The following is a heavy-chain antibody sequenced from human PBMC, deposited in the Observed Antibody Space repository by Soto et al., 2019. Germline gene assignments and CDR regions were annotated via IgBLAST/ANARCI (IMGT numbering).Heavy chain of an antibody. CDR3: ARGTPLLRCYLDFYYYGTDG. V-gene: IGHV1-2*04. D-gene: IGHD3-22*01. J-gene: IGHJ6*02. Sequence: ASVKVSCKASGYTFTGYYMPWVRQAPGQGLEWMGWINPNSGGTNYAQKFLGWVTMTRDTSISTAYMELSRLRSDDTAVYYCARGTPLLRCYLDFYYYGTDGWGQGTPVTVSS. CDR2: INPNSGGT. CDR1: GYTFTGYY.